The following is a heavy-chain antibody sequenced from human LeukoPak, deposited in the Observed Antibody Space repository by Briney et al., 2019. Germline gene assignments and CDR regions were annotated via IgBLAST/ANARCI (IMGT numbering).Heavy chain of an antibody. CDR3: ARDRGYYYYYMDV. CDR1: GGSISSGSYY. Sequence: SETLSLTCTVSGGSISSGSYYWSWIRQPAGKGLEWIGRIYTSGSTNYNPSLKSRVTISVDTPKNQFSLKLSSVTAADTAVYYCARDRGYYYYYMDVWGKGTTVTVSS. V-gene: IGHV4-61*02. CDR2: IYTSGST. J-gene: IGHJ6*03.